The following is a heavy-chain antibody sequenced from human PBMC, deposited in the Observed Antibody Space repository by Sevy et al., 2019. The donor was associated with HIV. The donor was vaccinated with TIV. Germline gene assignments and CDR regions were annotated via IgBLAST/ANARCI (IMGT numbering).Heavy chain of an antibody. CDR1: GFTFSSYA. J-gene: IGHJ4*02. V-gene: IGHV3-30*04. D-gene: IGHD2-2*02. CDR3: ASGRRGYCSSTSCYTVDY. Sequence: GGSLRLSCAASGFTFSSYAMHWVRQAPGKGLEWVAVISYDGSNKYYADSVKGRFTISRENSKNTLYLQMNSLRAEDTAVYYCASGRRGYCSSTSCYTVDYWGQGTLVTVSS. CDR2: ISYDGSNK.